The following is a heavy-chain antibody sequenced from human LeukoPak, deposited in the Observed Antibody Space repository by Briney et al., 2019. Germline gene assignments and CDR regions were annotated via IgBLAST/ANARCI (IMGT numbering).Heavy chain of an antibody. D-gene: IGHD3-10*01. J-gene: IGHJ4*02. V-gene: IGHV3-7*01. Sequence: GGSLRLSSAASGFTFSDYWMTWVRQAPGKGLEWVANIKTDGSDKSYMDSVKGRFTISRDNAKNSLYLQMNSLRAEDTAVYYCAREANLLWFGEGGFDYWGQGTLVTVSS. CDR3: AREANLLWFGEGGFDY. CDR1: GFTFSDYW. CDR2: IKTDGSDK.